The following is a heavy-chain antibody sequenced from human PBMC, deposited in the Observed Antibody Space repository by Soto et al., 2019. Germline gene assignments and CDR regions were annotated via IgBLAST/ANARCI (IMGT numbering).Heavy chain of an antibody. Sequence: ASVKVSCKASGYLFTAYSMHWVRLAPGQGLEWMGVVNPSGGSTKYAQNFQGRVTMTIDTSTSTAYMDLRSLTSDDTAVYYCARVIPGVEAWFDPWGQGTLVTVSS. D-gene: IGHD2-2*01. CDR1: GYLFTAYS. CDR2: VNPSGGST. V-gene: IGHV1-46*01. CDR3: ARVIPGVEAWFDP. J-gene: IGHJ5*02.